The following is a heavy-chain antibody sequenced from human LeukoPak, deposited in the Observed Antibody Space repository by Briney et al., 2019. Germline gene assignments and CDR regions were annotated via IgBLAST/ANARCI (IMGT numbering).Heavy chain of an antibody. Sequence: PGGSLRLSCAASGFTFSSYGMHWVRQAPGKGLEWVAFIRYDGSNKYYADSVKGRFTISRDNSKNTLYLQMNSLRAEDTAVYYCARVWKGEEGSYYFDYWGQGTLVTVSS. D-gene: IGHD1-1*01. CDR2: IRYDGSNK. J-gene: IGHJ4*02. CDR3: ARVWKGEEGSYYFDY. CDR1: GFTFSSYG. V-gene: IGHV3-30*02.